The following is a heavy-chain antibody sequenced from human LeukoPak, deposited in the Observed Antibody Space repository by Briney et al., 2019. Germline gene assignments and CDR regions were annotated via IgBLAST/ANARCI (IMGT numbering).Heavy chain of an antibody. CDR3: ARGFYYDSSGYNYGGFDI. CDR1: GGTFSSYA. Sequence: SVKVSCKASGGTFSSYAISWVRQAPGQGLEWMGRIIPIVGAANYAQRFQGRVSITTDESTSTAYMELSSLRSEDTAVYYCARGFYYDSSGYNYGGFDIWGQGTMVTVSS. J-gene: IGHJ3*02. D-gene: IGHD3-22*01. CDR2: IIPIVGAA. V-gene: IGHV1-69*05.